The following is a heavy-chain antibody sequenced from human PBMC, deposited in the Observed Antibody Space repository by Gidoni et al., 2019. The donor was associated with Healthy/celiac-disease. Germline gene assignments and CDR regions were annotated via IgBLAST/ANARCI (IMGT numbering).Heavy chain of an antibody. CDR1: GGTFSRYA. V-gene: IGHV1-69*01. D-gene: IGHD2-15*01. CDR3: ARGSQRYCSGGSCYFDY. J-gene: IGHJ4*02. Sequence: QVQLVQSGAEVKKPGSSVKVSCKASGGTFSRYAISWVRQAPGQGLEWMGGIIPIFGTANYAQKFQGRVTITADESTSTAYMELSSLRSEDTAVYYCARGSQRYCSGGSCYFDYWGQGTLVTVSS. CDR2: IIPIFGTA.